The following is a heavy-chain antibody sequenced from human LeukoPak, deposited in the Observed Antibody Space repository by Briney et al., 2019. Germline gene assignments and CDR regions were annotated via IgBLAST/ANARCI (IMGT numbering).Heavy chain of an antibody. J-gene: IGHJ4*02. CDR3: ASYDYDSSGYYDY. V-gene: IGHV3-66*01. D-gene: IGHD3-22*01. CDR2: IYSGGST. CDR1: GFTVSNNY. Sequence: GGSLRLSCAASGFTVSNNYMGWVRQAPGKGLEWVSVIYSGGSTYYADSVKGRFTISRDKSKNTLFVQMNSLRAEDTAVYYCASYDYDSSGYYDYWGQGTLVTVSS.